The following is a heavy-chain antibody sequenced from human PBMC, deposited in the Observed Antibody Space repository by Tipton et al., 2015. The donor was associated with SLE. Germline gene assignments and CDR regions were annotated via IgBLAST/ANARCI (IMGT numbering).Heavy chain of an antibody. D-gene: IGHD7-27*01. CDR1: GGSISTYY. CDR3: ARSQLGIGFDY. CDR2: IYYSGST. J-gene: IGHJ4*02. V-gene: IGHV4-59*08. Sequence: TLSLTCTLSGGSISTYYWSWIRQPPGKGLEWIGYIYYSGSTNCNPSLKSRVTISVDTSKNQFSLKLSSVTAADTAVYYCARSQLGIGFDYWGQGTLATVSS.